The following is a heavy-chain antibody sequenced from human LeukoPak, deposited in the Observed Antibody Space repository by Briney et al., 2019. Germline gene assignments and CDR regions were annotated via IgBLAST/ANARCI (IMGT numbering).Heavy chain of an antibody. CDR2: ISAYNGNT. V-gene: IGHV1-18*01. J-gene: IGHJ5*02. CDR1: GYTFTSYG. Sequence: ASVKVSCKASGYTFTSYGISWVRQAPGQGLEWMGWISAYNGNTNYAQKLQGRVTMTTDTSTSTAYMELSSLRSEDTAVYYCARLALYSSSWYWFDPWGQGTLVTVSS. CDR3: ARLALYSSSWYWFDP. D-gene: IGHD6-13*01.